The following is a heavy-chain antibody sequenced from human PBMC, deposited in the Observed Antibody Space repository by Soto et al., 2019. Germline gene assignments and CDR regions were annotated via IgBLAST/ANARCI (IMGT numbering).Heavy chain of an antibody. J-gene: IGHJ4*02. Sequence: SETLSLTCTVSGGSVSSGRYYWSWIRQLPGKGLEWIGYIYYSGSTNYNPSLKSRVTISVDTSENELSLNVSSVTAAHRAVYNCARDYVSGSYYIVYRCQGTLVTVSS. CDR1: GGSVSSGRYY. V-gene: IGHV4-61*01. D-gene: IGHD3-10*01. CDR2: IYYSGST. CDR3: ARDYVSGSYYIVY.